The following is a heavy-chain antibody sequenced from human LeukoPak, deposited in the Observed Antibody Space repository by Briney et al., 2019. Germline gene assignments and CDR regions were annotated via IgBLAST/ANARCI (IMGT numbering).Heavy chain of an antibody. CDR2: IRNDGSNK. CDR3: AKDDILTGYSLDY. D-gene: IGHD3-9*01. V-gene: IGHV3-30*02. Sequence: GGSLRLSCAASGFTFSGYGMHWVRQAPGKGLEWVAFIRNDGSNKYYAGSMKGRFTISRDNSKNTLYLQTNSLRTEDTAIYYCAKDDILTGYSLDYWGQGTLVTVSS. J-gene: IGHJ4*02. CDR1: GFTFSGYG.